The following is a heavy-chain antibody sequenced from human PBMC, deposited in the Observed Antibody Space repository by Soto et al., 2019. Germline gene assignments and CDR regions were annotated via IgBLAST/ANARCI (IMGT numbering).Heavy chain of an antibody. CDR2: ISGSGGST. J-gene: IGHJ4*02. Sequence: HPGGSLRLSCAASGFTFSSYAMSWVRQAPGKGLEWVSAISGSGGSTYYADSVKGRFTISRDNSKNTLYLQMNSLRAEDTAVYYCAKGQSITMIVVVRDYYFDYWGQGTLVTVS. D-gene: IGHD3-22*01. CDR3: AKGQSITMIVVVRDYYFDY. V-gene: IGHV3-23*01. CDR1: GFTFSSYA.